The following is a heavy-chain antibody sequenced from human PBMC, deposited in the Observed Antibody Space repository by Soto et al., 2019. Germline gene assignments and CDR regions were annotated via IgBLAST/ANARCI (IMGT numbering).Heavy chain of an antibody. V-gene: IGHV1-2*04. D-gene: IGHD5-12*01. CDR2: INPNSGGT. CDR1: GYTFTGYY. J-gene: IGHJ6*03. Sequence: ASVKVSCKASGYTFTGYYMHWVRQAPGQGLEWMGWINPNSGGTNYAQKFQGWVTMTRDTSISTAYMELSRLRSDDTAVYYCASGGGGYGYYYYYMDVWGKGTTVTVSS. CDR3: ASGGGGYGYYYYYMDV.